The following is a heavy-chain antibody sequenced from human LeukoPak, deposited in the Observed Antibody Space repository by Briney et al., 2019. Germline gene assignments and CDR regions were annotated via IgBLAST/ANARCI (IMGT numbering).Heavy chain of an antibody. Sequence: PGGSLRLSCTASGFSFSRFGMHWIRRAPGKGLEWVTVIWYDATDKFYADSVKGRFTVSRDNSKNTLYLQMNSLTVEDTAVYYCAREPYGSGSDFRNWYFDLWGRGTLVTVSS. J-gene: IGHJ2*01. CDR3: AREPYGSGSDFRNWYFDL. D-gene: IGHD3-10*01. V-gene: IGHV3-33*01. CDR2: IWYDATDK. CDR1: GFSFSRFG.